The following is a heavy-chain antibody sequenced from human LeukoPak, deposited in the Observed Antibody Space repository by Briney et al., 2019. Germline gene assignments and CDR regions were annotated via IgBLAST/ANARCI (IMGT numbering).Heavy chain of an antibody. CDR2: ISSSGSTI. D-gene: IGHD3-10*01. CDR3: ARIAHSVLLWFGESKPYNWFDP. V-gene: IGHV3-48*03. Sequence: QSGGSLRLSCAASGFTFSSYEMNWVRQAPGKGLEWVSYISSSGSTIYYADSVKGRFAISRDNAKNSLYLQMNSLRAEDTAVYYCARIAHSVLLWFGESKPYNWFDPWGQGTLVTVSS. J-gene: IGHJ5*02. CDR1: GFTFSSYE.